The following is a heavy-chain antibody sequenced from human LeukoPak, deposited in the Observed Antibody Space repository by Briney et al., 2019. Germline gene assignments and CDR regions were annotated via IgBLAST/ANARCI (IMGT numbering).Heavy chain of an antibody. V-gene: IGHV1-46*01. J-gene: IGHJ4*02. CDR1: GYTFTSYH. Sequence: ASVKVSCKASGYTFTSYHMHWVRQAPGQGLEWMGIINPSGGSTSYAQKFQGRVTMTRDTSISTAYMELSRLRSDDTAVYYCAREGLGYSYGFWGQGTLVTVSS. CDR2: INPSGGST. CDR3: AREGLGYSYGF. D-gene: IGHD5-18*01.